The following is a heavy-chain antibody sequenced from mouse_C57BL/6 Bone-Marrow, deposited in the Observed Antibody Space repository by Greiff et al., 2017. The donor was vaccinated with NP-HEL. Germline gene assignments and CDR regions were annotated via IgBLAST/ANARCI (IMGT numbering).Heavy chain of an antibody. CDR2: ISYDGSN. D-gene: IGHD2-3*01. CDR1: GYSITSGYY. V-gene: IGHV3-6*01. J-gene: IGHJ2*01. CDR3: ARNGYYTGDFDY. Sequence: EVKLVESGPGLVKPSQSLSLTCSVTGYSITSGYYWNWIRQFPGNKLEWMGYISYDGSNNYNPSLKNRISISRDTSKNQFFLKLNSVTTEDTATYYCARNGYYTGDFDYWGQGTTLTVSS.